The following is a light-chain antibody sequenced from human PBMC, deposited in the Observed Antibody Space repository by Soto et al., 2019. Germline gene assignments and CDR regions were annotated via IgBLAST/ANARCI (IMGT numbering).Light chain of an antibody. CDR3: AAWDDSLICRVV. Sequence: QSVLTQPPSASGTPGQRVTISCSGSSSNIGSNYVYWYQQLPGTAPKLLIYRNNQRPSGVPDRFSGSKSGTSASLAISGLRSEDEADYYCAAWDDSLICRVVFGGGTQLTVL. CDR2: RNN. V-gene: IGLV1-47*01. J-gene: IGLJ2*01. CDR1: SSNIGSNY.